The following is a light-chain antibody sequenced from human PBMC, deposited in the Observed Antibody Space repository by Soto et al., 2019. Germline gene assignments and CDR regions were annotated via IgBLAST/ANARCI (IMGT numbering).Light chain of an antibody. Sequence: EVVVTQSPATLSVSLGGRATLSCRASQSVRTNLAWYQQKPGQAPRLLIYAASTRATGVPARFSGSGSVTDFSLTISSLEPEDFAVYFCQHYVDSPLTFGQGTKVEVK. J-gene: IGKJ1*01. CDR2: AAS. CDR1: QSVRTN. CDR3: QHYVDSPLT. V-gene: IGKV3-15*01.